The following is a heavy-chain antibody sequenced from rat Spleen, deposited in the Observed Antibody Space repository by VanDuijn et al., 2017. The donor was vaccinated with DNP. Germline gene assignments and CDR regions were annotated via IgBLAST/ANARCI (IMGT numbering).Heavy chain of an antibody. CDR2: ITSSGGST. V-gene: IGHV5-31*01. CDR1: RFTFNNFW. D-gene: IGHD1-4*01. J-gene: IGHJ2*01. CDR3: ARHVLPLRVWDN. Sequence: EVQLVESGGDLLQPGRSLKLSCVASRFTFNNFWMTWFRQVPGKGLEWVASITSSGGSTYYPDSVKGRFTISRDNAKSTLYLQMNSLRSEDMATYYCARHVLPLRVWDNWGQGVMVTVSS.